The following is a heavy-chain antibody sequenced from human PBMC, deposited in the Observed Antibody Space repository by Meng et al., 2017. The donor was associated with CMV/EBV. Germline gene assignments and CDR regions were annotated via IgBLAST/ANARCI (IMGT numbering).Heavy chain of an antibody. Sequence: SETLSLTCTVSGGSTSSSSYYWGWIRQPPGKGLEWIGSIYYSGSTYYNPSLKSRVTISVDTSKNQFSLKLSSVTAADTAVYYCARLDDFWSGSTRYWFDPWGQGTLVTVSS. CDR2: IYYSGST. V-gene: IGHV4-39*01. CDR1: GGSTSSSSYY. D-gene: IGHD3-3*01. CDR3: ARLDDFWSGSTRYWFDP. J-gene: IGHJ5*02.